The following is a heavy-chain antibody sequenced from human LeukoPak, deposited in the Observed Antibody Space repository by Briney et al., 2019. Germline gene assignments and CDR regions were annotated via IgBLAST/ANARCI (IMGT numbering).Heavy chain of an antibody. J-gene: IGHJ4*02. CDR1: GFTFSSYG. CDR2: ISYDGSNK. D-gene: IGHD2-2*01. Sequence: GGSLRLSCAASGFTFSSYGMHWVRQAPGKGLEWEAVISYDGSNKYYADSVKGRFTISRDNSKNTLYLQMNSLRAEDTAVYYCAKDCYCSSTSCYCFDYWGQGTLVTVSS. CDR3: AKDCYCSSTSCYCFDY. V-gene: IGHV3-30*18.